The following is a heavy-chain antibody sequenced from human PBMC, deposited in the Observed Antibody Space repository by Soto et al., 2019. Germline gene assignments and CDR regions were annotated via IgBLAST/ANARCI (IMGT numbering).Heavy chain of an antibody. CDR1: GFTFSNAW. CDR2: IKSKTDGGTT. D-gene: IGHD3-3*01. Sequence: GGSLRLSCAASGFTFSNAWMNWVRQAPGKGLEWVGRIKSKTDGGTTDYAAPVKGRFTISRDDSKNTLYLQMNSLKTEDTAVYYCTTEIQTSPIFGVVIPSYGMDVWGQGTTVTVSS. J-gene: IGHJ6*02. CDR3: TTEIQTSPIFGVVIPSYGMDV. V-gene: IGHV3-15*07.